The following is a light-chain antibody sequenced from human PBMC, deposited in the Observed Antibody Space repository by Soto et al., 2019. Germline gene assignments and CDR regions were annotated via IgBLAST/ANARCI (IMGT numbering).Light chain of an antibody. J-gene: IGLJ2*01. CDR1: TSNIGSNT. Sequence: QSVLTQPPSASGTPGQRVSISCSGGTSNIGSNTVNWYQQVPGTAPKLLIYTTNQRPSGVPDRFSGSKSGTSASLAISGLQSDDEADYYCAAWDASLNGVVFGGGTNLTVL. V-gene: IGLV1-44*01. CDR3: AAWDASLNGVV. CDR2: TTN.